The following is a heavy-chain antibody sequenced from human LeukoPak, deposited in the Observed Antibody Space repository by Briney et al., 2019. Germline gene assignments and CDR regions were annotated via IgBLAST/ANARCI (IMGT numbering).Heavy chain of an antibody. D-gene: IGHD4-17*01. V-gene: IGHV4-59*01. CDR2: IYYSGST. Sequence: SETLSLTCTVSGGSISSYYWSWIRQPPGKGLEWIGCIYYSGSTNYNPSLKSRVTISVDSSKTQFSLKLSSVTAADTAVYYCARSREDYGDYGAATNWFDPWGQGTLVTVSS. J-gene: IGHJ5*02. CDR1: GGSISSYY. CDR3: ARSREDYGDYGAATNWFDP.